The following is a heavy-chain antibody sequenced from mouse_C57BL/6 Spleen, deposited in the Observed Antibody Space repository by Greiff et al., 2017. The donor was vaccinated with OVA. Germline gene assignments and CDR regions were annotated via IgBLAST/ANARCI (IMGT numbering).Heavy chain of an antibody. V-gene: IGHV1-64*01. Sequence: VKLQQPGAELVKPGASVKLSCKASGYTFTSYWMHWVKQRPGQGLEWIGMIHPNSGSTNYNEKFKSKATLTVDKSSSTAYMQLSSLTSEDSAVYYCARLGYGSSSYAMDYWGQGTSVTVSS. CDR1: GYTFTSYW. CDR2: IHPNSGST. CDR3: ARLGYGSSSYAMDY. D-gene: IGHD1-1*01. J-gene: IGHJ4*01.